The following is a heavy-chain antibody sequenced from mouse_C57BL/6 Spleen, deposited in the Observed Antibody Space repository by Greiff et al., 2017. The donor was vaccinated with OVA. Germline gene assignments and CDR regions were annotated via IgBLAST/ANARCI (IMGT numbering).Heavy chain of an antibody. CDR2: ISDGGSYT. V-gene: IGHV5-4*01. D-gene: IGHD2-2*01. Sequence: EVQLVESGGGLVKPGGSLKLSCAASGFTFSSYAMSWVRQTPEKRLEWVATISDGGSYTYYPDNVKGRFTISRDNAKNNLYLQMSHLKSEDTAMYYCARDGGYGYGRDYFDYWGQGTTLTVSS. J-gene: IGHJ2*01. CDR1: GFTFSSYA. CDR3: ARDGGYGYGRDYFDY.